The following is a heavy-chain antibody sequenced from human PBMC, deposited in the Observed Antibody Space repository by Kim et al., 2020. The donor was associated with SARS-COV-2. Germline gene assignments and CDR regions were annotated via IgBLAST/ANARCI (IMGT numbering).Heavy chain of an antibody. J-gene: IGHJ3*02. Sequence: SYISSADSVKGRYTISRDNAKNSLYLQMNSLGAEDTAVYYCARENAFDIWGQGTMVTVSS. V-gene: IGHV3-21*01. CDR3: ARENAFDI. CDR2: SYI.